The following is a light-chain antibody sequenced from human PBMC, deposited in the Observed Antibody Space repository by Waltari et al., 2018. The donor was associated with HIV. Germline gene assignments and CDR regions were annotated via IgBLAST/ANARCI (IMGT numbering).Light chain of an antibody. Sequence: SYELTQPPSVSVSPGQTASITCSGDKLGDKYASWYQQKPGQSPVMVMYQDRERPSGILARFSGSNSGNTATLTISGTQAMDEADYYCQAWDNSTAVFGGGTKVTVL. V-gene: IGLV3-1*01. CDR3: QAWDNSTAV. J-gene: IGLJ2*01. CDR1: KLGDKY. CDR2: QDR.